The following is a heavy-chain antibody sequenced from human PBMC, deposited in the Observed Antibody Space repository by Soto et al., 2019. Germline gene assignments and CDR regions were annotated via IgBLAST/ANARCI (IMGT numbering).Heavy chain of an antibody. Sequence: EVQLVQSGGGLVQPGGSLTLSCGVSGFTFSSYWMHWVRRAPGKGLVWVSRINPDGRTTTYAETVKGRFTISRDNAKSTLYLQMNSLRAEDTGIYYCKSDPHGDYVTCFDPWGQGNLVTVSS. D-gene: IGHD4-17*01. V-gene: IGHV3-74*01. CDR2: INPDGRTT. J-gene: IGHJ5*02. CDR1: GFTFSSYW. CDR3: KSDPHGDYVTCFDP.